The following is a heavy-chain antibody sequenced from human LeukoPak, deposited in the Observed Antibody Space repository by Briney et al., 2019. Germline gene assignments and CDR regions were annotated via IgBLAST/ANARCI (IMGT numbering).Heavy chain of an antibody. J-gene: IGHJ4*02. D-gene: IGHD3-3*01. CDR3: AKGYYGGSFYTSGSNDY. CDR2: ISGSGGST. Sequence: GGSLRLSCAASGFTFSTYAMSWVRPAPGKGLEWGSAISGSGGSTYYADSVKGRFTISRDNSKNTLYLQMNSLSAEDTAVYYCAKGYYGGSFYTSGSNDYWGQGTLVTVSS. V-gene: IGHV3-23*01. CDR1: GFTFSTYA.